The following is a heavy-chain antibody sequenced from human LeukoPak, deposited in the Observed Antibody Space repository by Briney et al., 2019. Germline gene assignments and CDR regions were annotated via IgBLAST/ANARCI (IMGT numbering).Heavy chain of an antibody. CDR1: GGSISTYY. J-gene: IGHJ5*02. Sequence: SETLSLTCTVSGGSISTYYWSWIRQPPGKGLEWIGYIYSSGSANYNPSLKSRVTISVDTSKNQFSLKLSSVTAADTAVYYCARDRRVLGYCSGGSCYQRYNWFDPWGQGTLVTVSS. V-gene: IGHV4-59*12. D-gene: IGHD2-15*01. CDR3: ARDRRVLGYCSGGSCYQRYNWFDP. CDR2: IYSSGSA.